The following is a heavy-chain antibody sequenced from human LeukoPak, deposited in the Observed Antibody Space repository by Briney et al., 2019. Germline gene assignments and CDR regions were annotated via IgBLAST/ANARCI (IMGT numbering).Heavy chain of an antibody. Sequence: GGSLRLSCAASGFTFSSYAMSRVRQAPGKGREGVSAISGSGGSTYYADSVKGRFTISRDNSKNTLYLQMNSLRAEDTAVYYCAKDQGAVGATSAFDIWGQGTMVTVSS. V-gene: IGHV3-23*01. CDR2: ISGSGGST. D-gene: IGHD1-26*01. CDR3: AKDQGAVGATSAFDI. J-gene: IGHJ3*02. CDR1: GFTFSSYA.